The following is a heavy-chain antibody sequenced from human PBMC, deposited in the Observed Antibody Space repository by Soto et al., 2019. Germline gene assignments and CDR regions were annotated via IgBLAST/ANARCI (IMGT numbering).Heavy chain of an antibody. J-gene: IGHJ4*02. Sequence: GESLKISCKGSGYSFTSYWIGWVRQMPGKGLEWMGIIYPGDSDTRYSPSFQGQVTISADKSISTAYLQWSSLKASDTAMYYCARRAQDCISTSCYLGDYWGQGTLVTSPQ. V-gene: IGHV5-51*01. D-gene: IGHD2-2*01. CDR1: GYSFTSYW. CDR3: ARRAQDCISTSCYLGDY. CDR2: IYPGDSDT.